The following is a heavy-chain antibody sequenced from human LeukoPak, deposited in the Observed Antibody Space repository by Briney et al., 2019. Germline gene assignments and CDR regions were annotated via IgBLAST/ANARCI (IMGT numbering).Heavy chain of an antibody. Sequence: GGSLRLSCAASGFTVSSSYMYWVRQAPGKGLEWVSGISGSGGSTYYADSVKGRFTISRDNSKNTLYLQMNSLRAEDTAVYYCAKDFSGWYYWGQGTLVTVSS. J-gene: IGHJ4*02. V-gene: IGHV3-23*01. CDR2: ISGSGGST. CDR3: AKDFSGWYY. D-gene: IGHD6-19*01. CDR1: GFTVSSSY.